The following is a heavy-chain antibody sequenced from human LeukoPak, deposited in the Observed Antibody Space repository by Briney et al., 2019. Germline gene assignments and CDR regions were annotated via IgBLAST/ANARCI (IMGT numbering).Heavy chain of an antibody. CDR2: INPNSGGT. CDR3: AITKLAVAGTFRHAFDI. D-gene: IGHD6-19*01. V-gene: IGHV1-2*02. J-gene: IGHJ3*02. Sequence: ASVKVSCKASGYTFTGYYMHWVRQAPGQGLEWMGWINPNSGGTNYAQKFQGRVTMTRDTSISTAYMELSRLRSDGTAVYYCAITKLAVAGTFRHAFDIWGQGTMVTVSS. CDR1: GYTFTGYY.